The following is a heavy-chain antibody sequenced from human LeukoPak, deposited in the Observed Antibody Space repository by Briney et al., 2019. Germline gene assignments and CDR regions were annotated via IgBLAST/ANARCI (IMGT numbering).Heavy chain of an antibody. CDR1: GGSFSGYY. CDR3: ARSFTPSFDY. J-gene: IGHJ4*02. Sequence: PSETLSLTCAVYGGSFSGYYWSWIRQPPRKRLEWIGEINHSGSTNYNPSLKSRVTISVDTSKNQFSLKLSSVTAADTAVYYCARSFTPSFDYWGQGTLVTVSS. V-gene: IGHV4-34*01. CDR2: INHSGST.